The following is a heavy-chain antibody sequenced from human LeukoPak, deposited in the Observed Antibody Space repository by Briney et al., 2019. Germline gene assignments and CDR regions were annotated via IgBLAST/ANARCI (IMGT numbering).Heavy chain of an antibody. CDR2: INHSGST. J-gene: IGHJ5*02. Sequence: PSETLSLTCAVYGGSFSGYYWSWIRQPPGKGLEWIGEINHSGSTNYNPSLKSRVTISVDTSKNQFSLKLSSVTAADTSVYYCARKGWLQLRNWFDPWGQGTLVTVSS. D-gene: IGHD5-24*01. CDR1: GGSFSGYY. CDR3: ARKGWLQLRNWFDP. V-gene: IGHV4-34*01.